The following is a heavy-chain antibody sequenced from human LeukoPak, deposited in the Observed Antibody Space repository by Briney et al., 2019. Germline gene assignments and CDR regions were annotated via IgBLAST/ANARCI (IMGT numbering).Heavy chain of an antibody. V-gene: IGHV4-34*01. CDR3: ARDLLSTRSGWYSGMDV. Sequence: PSETLSLTCAVYGGSFSGYYWSWIRQPPGKGLEWIGEINHSGSTNYNPSLKSRVTISVDTSKNQFSLKLSSVTAADTAVYYCARDLLSTRSGWYSGMDVWGQGTTVTVSS. CDR2: INHSGST. CDR1: GGSFSGYY. D-gene: IGHD6-19*01. J-gene: IGHJ6*02.